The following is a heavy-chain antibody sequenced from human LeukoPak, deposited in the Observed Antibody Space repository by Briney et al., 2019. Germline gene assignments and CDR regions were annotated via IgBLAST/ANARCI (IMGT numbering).Heavy chain of an antibody. CDR3: AREDYSNYYFDY. D-gene: IGHD4-11*01. CDR2: IKVDGSEK. CDR1: GFTFSTCW. V-gene: IGHV3-7*01. J-gene: IGHJ4*02. Sequence: GGSLRLSCAASGFTFSTCWMNWVRQAPGKGLEWVANIKVDGSEKYYTDSVKGRFTISRDNAKNSLYLQMNSLRAEDTAVYYCAREDYSNYYFDYWGQGTLVTVSS.